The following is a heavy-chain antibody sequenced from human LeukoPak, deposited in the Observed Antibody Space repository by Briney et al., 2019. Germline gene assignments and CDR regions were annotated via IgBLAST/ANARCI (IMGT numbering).Heavy chain of an antibody. J-gene: IGHJ4*02. Sequence: SVKVSCKASGYTFTGYYMHWVRQAPGQGLEWMGRINPNSGGTNYAQKFQGRVTMTRDTSISTAYMELSRLRSDDAAVYYCARRLSGSYLDYWGQGTLVTVSS. CDR2: INPNSGGT. D-gene: IGHD1-26*01. CDR3: ARRLSGSYLDY. V-gene: IGHV1-2*06. CDR1: GYTFTGYY.